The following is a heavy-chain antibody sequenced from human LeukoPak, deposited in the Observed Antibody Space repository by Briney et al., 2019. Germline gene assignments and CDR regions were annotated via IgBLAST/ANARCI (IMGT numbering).Heavy chain of an antibody. CDR3: QLKLRKGHTYYFDY. V-gene: IGHV1-69*06. CDR2: IIHIFGTA. J-gene: IGHJ4*02. CDR1: GGTFSSYA. Sequence: ASVKVSCKASGGTFSSYAISWVRQAPGQGLEGMGGIIHIFGTANYAQKFQGRVTITADKSTSTAYMELSSLRSEDTAVYYCQLKLRKGHTYYFDYWGQGTLVTVSS. D-gene: IGHD1-7*01.